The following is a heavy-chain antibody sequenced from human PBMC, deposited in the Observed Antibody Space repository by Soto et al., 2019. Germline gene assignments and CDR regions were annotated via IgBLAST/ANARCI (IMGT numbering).Heavy chain of an antibody. CDR1: GFTFSSYA. Sequence: QVHLVESGGGVVQPGRSLRLSCAASGFTFSSYAIHWVRQAPGKGLEWVAVISYDGRTKYYADSVKGRSTISRDNSKNMLYLQMNSLRADDTAVYYCARFRAVAGFDYWGQGTLVSVSS. D-gene: IGHD6-19*01. V-gene: IGHV3-30*04. CDR3: ARFRAVAGFDY. J-gene: IGHJ4*02. CDR2: ISYDGRTK.